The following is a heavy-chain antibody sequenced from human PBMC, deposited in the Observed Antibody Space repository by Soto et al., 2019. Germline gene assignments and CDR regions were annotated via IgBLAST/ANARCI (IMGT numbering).Heavy chain of an antibody. CDR2: IYYSGST. D-gene: IGHD3-3*01. V-gene: IGHV4-31*03. J-gene: IGHJ5*02. Sequence: PSETLSLTCTVSGGSISSGGYYWSWIRQHPGKGLEWIGYIYYSGSTYYNPSLKSRVTISVDTSKNQFSLKLSSVTAADTAVYYCARAFRYDFSYVNWFDPWGQGTLVTVYS. CDR3: ARAFRYDFSYVNWFDP. CDR1: GGSISSGGYY.